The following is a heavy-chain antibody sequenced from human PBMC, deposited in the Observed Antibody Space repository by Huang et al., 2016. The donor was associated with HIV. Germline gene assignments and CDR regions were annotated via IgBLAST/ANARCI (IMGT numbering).Heavy chain of an antibody. D-gene: IGHD3-9*01. CDR3: ARLSGYYNILTGYRYDWYFDL. Sequence: QVQLVQSGAEVKKPGASVKVSCKASGYTFTNYVMHWVRQAPGQRLEWMGWINAGNGNQKYSQKFQGRVTITRDTSASTAYMELSSLRSEDTAVYYCARLSGYYNILTGYRYDWYFDLWGRGTLVTVSS. CDR1: GYTFTNYV. J-gene: IGHJ2*01. V-gene: IGHV1-3*01. CDR2: INAGNGNQ.